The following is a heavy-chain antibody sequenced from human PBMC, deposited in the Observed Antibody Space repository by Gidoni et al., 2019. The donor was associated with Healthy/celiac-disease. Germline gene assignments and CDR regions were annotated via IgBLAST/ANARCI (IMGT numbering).Heavy chain of an antibody. J-gene: IGHJ6*03. V-gene: IGHV3-21*01. CDR2: SSSSSSYI. Sequence: ELQLVESGGGLVKPGWSLRLPCAASGFTFGRYSMNCFRQAPGKGLEWVSASSSSSSYIYYADSVKGRFTISRDNAKNSLYLQMNSLRAEDTAVYYCARDSHYYGSGSYCRYYYYYMDVWGKGTTVTVSS. CDR3: ARDSHYYGSGSYCRYYYYYMDV. CDR1: GFTFGRYS. D-gene: IGHD3-10*01.